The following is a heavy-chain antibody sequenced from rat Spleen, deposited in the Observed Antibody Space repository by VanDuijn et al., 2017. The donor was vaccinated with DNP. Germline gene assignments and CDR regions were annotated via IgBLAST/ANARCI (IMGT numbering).Heavy chain of an antibody. D-gene: IGHD3-1*01. CDR3: ATGGNDY. V-gene: IGHV5-31*01. Sequence: EVQLVESGGGPVQPGRSLKLSCVASGFIFSNFWMTWIRQAPGKGLEWVASITNTGDNTYYSDSVKGRFSLSRDNAKSTLYLQMDSLRSEDTATYYCATGGNDYWGQGTLVTVSS. CDR2: ITNTGDNT. CDR1: GFIFSNFW. J-gene: IGHJ3*01.